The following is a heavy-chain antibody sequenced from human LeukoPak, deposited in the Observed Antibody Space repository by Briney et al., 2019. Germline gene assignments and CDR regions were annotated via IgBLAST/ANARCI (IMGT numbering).Heavy chain of an antibody. V-gene: IGHV3-48*03. CDR3: ARDLYSAGLVF. Sequence: GGSLRLSCAASGFTFSSYEMNWVRQAPGKGLEWVSYISSSGSTIYYADSVKGRFTISRDNAKNSLYLQMNSLRAEDTAVYYCARDLYSAGLVFGGQGTLVTVSS. D-gene: IGHD3/OR15-3a*01. J-gene: IGHJ4*02. CDR1: GFTFSSYE. CDR2: ISSSGSTI.